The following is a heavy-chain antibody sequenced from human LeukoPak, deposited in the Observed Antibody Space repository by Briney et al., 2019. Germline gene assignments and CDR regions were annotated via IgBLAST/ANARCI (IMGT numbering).Heavy chain of an antibody. V-gene: IGHV3-21*01. D-gene: IGHD3-10*01. CDR1: GFTFSSYS. Sequence: GGSLRLSCAASGFTFSSYSINWVRQAPGKGLEWVSSISSSSSYIYYADSVKGRFTISRDNAKNSLYLQMNSLRAEDTAVYYCARDMYNPGTWYYYGSGSYFSFDYWGQGTLVTVSS. CDR2: ISSSSSYI. CDR3: ARDMYNPGTWYYYGSGSYFSFDY. J-gene: IGHJ4*02.